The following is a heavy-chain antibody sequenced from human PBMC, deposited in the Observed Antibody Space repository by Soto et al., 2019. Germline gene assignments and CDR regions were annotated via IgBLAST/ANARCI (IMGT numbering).Heavy chain of an antibody. CDR3: ARDSGVAEFDY. CDR2: IYYSGST. D-gene: IGHD3-3*01. CDR1: GGSISSYY. Sequence: SETLSLTCTVSGGSISSYYWSWIRQPPGKGLEWIGYIYYSGSTNYNPSLKSPVTISVDTSKNQFSLKLSSVTAADTAVYYCARDSGVAEFDYWGQGTLVTVSS. J-gene: IGHJ4*02. V-gene: IGHV4-59*01.